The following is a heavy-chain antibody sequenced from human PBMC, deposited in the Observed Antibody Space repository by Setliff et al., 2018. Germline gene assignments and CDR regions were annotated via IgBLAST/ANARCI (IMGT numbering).Heavy chain of an antibody. D-gene: IGHD6-13*01. CDR3: AREWGSSSWSSPRYYYYGMDV. CDR1: GGSISSYY. CDR2: IYYSGST. V-gene: IGHV4-59*01. Sequence: SETLSLTCTVSGGSISSYYWSWIRQPPGKGLEWIAYIYYSGSTNYNPSLKSRVTISVDTSKNQLSLKLSSVTAADTAVYYCAREWGSSSWSSPRYYYYGMDVWGQGTTVTVSS. J-gene: IGHJ6*02.